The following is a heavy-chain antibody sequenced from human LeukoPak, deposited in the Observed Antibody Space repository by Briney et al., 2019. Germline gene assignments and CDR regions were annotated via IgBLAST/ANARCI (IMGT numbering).Heavy chain of an antibody. CDR2: IFDGETI. D-gene: IGHD4-23*01. V-gene: IGHV4-34*12. CDR3: ASGAWATRLNS. J-gene: IGHJ4*02. Sequence: PSETLPLTCAVYGESLNYYYWSWIRQSPGKGLEWIGDIFDGETINYNPSLKSRVTISAATSSQQFSLNLKSVTAADTAVYFCASGAWATRLNSWAQGALVIVSS. CDR1: GESLNYYY.